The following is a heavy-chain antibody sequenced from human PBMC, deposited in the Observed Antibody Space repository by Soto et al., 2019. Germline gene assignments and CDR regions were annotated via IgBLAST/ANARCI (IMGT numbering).Heavy chain of an antibody. CDR3: ATASGYGSGNSVNHYLDY. Sequence: WGSLRLSWAASGCTFGNYVMSWGRQAPGKWLDWLATIKRDAGEKKYVDSVKGRFTMSRGNAKNSLYLQMDSLRAEDTAVYYCATASGYGSGNSVNHYLDYWGRGTLVTVSS. CDR1: GCTFGNYV. J-gene: IGHJ4*01. CDR2: IKRDAGEK. V-gene: IGHV3-7*01. D-gene: IGHD3-10*01.